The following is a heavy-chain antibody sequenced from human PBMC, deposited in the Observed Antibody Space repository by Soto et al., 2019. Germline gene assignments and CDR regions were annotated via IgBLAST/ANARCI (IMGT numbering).Heavy chain of an antibody. CDR3: AATLGDTAMVTNY. D-gene: IGHD5-18*01. J-gene: IGHJ4*02. CDR2: IRGSGGST. Sequence: PGGSLRLSCAASGFTFSSYAMSWVRQAPGKGLEWVSAIRGSGGSTYYADSVKGRFTISRDNSKNTLYLQLNSLRAEDTAVYYCAATLGDTAMVTNYWGQGTLVTVSS. CDR1: GFTFSSYA. V-gene: IGHV3-23*01.